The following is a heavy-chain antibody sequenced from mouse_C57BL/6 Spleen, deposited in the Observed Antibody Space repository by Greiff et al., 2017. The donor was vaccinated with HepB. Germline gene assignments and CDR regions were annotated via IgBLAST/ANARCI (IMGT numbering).Heavy chain of an antibody. J-gene: IGHJ3*01. D-gene: IGHD2-2*01. Sequence: QVQLKESGAELVKPGASVKISCKASGYAFSSYWMNWVKQRPGKGLEWIGQIYPGDGDTNYNGKFKGKATLTADKSSSTAYMQLSSLTSEDSAVYFCARGDYGNDDYCAYWGQGTLVTVSA. CDR2: IYPGDGDT. V-gene: IGHV1-80*01. CDR3: ARGDYGNDDYCAY. CDR1: GYAFSSYW.